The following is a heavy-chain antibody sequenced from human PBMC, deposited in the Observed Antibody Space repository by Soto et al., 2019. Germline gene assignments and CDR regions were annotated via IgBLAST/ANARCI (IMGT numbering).Heavy chain of an antibody. CDR2: IYYSGIT. V-gene: IGHV4-39*01. D-gene: IGHD3-3*01. Sequence: SETLSLTCTVSGGSVSSSSYYWGWIRQPPGKGLEWIGSIYYSGITYYNPSLKSRVTISVDTSKNQFSLKLSSVTAADTAVYYCARLGGYYQAFDNWGQGTLVTGSS. CDR3: ARLGGYYQAFDN. J-gene: IGHJ4*02. CDR1: GGSVSSSSYY.